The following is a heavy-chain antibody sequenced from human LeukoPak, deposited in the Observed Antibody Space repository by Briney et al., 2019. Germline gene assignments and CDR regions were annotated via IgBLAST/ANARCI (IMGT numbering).Heavy chain of an antibody. J-gene: IGHJ3*02. CDR3: AKGPGRYDSSGYPEPFDI. CDR1: GFTFSNYG. D-gene: IGHD3-22*01. CDR2: IRYDGSDE. Sequence: GGSLRLSCAASGFTFSNYGMHWVRQGPGKGLEWAAFIRYDGSDEYFADSVKGRFTISRDNSKNTLYLQMNSLRAEDTAVYYCAKGPGRYDSSGYPEPFDIWGQGTIVADSS. V-gene: IGHV3-30*02.